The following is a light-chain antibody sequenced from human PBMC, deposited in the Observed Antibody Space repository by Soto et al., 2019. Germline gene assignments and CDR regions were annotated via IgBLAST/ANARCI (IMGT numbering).Light chain of an antibody. Sequence: EIVLTQSPGTLSLSPGERATLSCRASQSISSSYLAWYQQKPGQAPRLLIYAASSRATGIPDRFSGSGSGTDFTLTISRLEPEDFAVYYCQQYGSSSYTFGRGTQVEIK. CDR3: QQYGSSSYT. V-gene: IGKV3-20*01. J-gene: IGKJ2*01. CDR1: QSISSSY. CDR2: AAS.